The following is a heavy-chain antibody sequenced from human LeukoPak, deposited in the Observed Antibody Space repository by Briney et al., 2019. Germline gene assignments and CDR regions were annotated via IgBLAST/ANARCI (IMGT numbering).Heavy chain of an antibody. V-gene: IGHV1-18*04. Sequence: GASVKVSCKASGYTFTSYGIYWVRQAPGQGLEWMGWISAYNGNTNYAEKVQGRVIMTTDTSTSTAYMELRSLRSDDTAVYYCARDLQEDNGYYGWYFDLWGRGTLVTVSS. J-gene: IGHJ2*01. CDR2: ISAYNGNT. CDR3: ARDLQEDNGYYGWYFDL. CDR1: GYTFTSYG. D-gene: IGHD3-22*01.